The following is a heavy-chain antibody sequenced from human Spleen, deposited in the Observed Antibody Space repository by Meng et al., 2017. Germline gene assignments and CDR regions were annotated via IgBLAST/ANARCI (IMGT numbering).Heavy chain of an antibody. D-gene: IGHD6-19*01. CDR2: INHSGST. Sequence: QWQLQQGGAGLLKPSETLSSTCVVSGGSFSDYYWSWIRQPPGKGLEWIGEINHSGSTNYNPSLESRATISVDTSQNNLSLKLSSVTAADSAVYYCASYNSGWPQFDSWGQGTLVTVSS. CDR3: ASYNSGWPQFDS. J-gene: IGHJ4*02. CDR1: GGSFSDYY. V-gene: IGHV4-34*01.